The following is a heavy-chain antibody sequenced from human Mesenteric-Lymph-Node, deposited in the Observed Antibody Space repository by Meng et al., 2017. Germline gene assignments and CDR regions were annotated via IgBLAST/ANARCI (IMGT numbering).Heavy chain of an antibody. J-gene: IGHJ4*02. CDR3: ASFLGPLRRQRNYFDY. D-gene: IGHD4-23*01. Sequence: SETLSLTCTVSGGSISSSSYYWGWIRQPPGKGLEWIGSIYYSGSTHYNLSLKSRVTISVDPYKNQFSLKPSSVTAADTAVYYCASFLGPLRRQRNYFDYWGQGTLVTVSS. CDR2: IYYSGST. V-gene: IGHV4-39*07. CDR1: GGSISSSSYY.